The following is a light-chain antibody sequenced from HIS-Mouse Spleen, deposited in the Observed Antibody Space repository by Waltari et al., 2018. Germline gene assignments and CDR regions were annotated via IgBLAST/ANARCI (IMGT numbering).Light chain of an antibody. J-gene: IGLJ3*02. CDR3: QVWDSSSDHPV. CDR2: DDS. V-gene: IGLV3-21*02. Sequence: SYVLTQPPSVSVAPGQTARIPCGGNNIGSKSAHGYKQKPGQAPVLVVYDDSDRPSGIPERFSGSNSGNTATLTISRVEAGDEADYYCQVWDSSSDHPVFGGGTKLTVL. CDR1: NIGSKS.